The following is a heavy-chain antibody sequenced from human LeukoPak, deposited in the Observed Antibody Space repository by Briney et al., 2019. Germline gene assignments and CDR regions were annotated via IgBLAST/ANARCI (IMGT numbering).Heavy chain of an antibody. D-gene: IGHD3-3*01. J-gene: IGHJ3*01. Sequence: PSETLSLTCTVSGGSISSSGYYWGWIRQPPGKGLEWIGSIYYSGSTYYNPSLKSRVTMFVDTSKNQFSLKLSSVTAADTAVYYCARPPEDWSRDAFDFWGQGTMVTVSS. CDR2: IYYSGST. CDR3: ARPPEDWSRDAFDF. V-gene: IGHV4-39*01. CDR1: GGSISSSGYY.